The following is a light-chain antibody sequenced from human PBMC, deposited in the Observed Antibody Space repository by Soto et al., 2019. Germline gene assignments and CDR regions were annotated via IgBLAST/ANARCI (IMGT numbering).Light chain of an antibody. Sequence: QSVLTQPASVSGSPGQSITISCTGTSSDVGSYNLVSWYQQHPGKAPKLMLYEGSKRPSGVSNRFSGSKSGNTASLTISGLQDEDEADYYCCSYAGSVVFGGGTKLTVL. CDR2: EGS. CDR3: CSYAGSVV. V-gene: IGLV2-23*01. J-gene: IGLJ2*01. CDR1: SSDVGSYNL.